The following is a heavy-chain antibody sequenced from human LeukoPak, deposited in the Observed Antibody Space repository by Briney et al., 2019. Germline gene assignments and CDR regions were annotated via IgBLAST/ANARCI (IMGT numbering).Heavy chain of an antibody. J-gene: IGHJ4*02. V-gene: IGHV3-23*01. CDR1: GFTFSSYG. D-gene: IGHD3-9*01. CDR3: AKDEEYYDILTGYHRVPFDY. CDR2: ISGSSGST. Sequence: GGSLRLSCAASGFTFSSYGMSWVRQAPGKVLEWFSAISGSSGSTYYADSVKGRFTISRDNSKNTLYLQMNSLRAEDTAVYYCAKDEEYYDILTGYHRVPFDYWGQGTLVTVSS.